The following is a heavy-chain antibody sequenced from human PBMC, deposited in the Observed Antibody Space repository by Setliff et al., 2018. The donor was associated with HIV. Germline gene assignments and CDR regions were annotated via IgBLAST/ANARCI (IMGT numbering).Heavy chain of an antibody. Sequence: PSETLSLTCTVSGGSISSYYWTWVRQPAGKGLEWIGHIYTNGGADYNSSLKSRVTISMDAPKNQFSLKLTSVTAADTAVYYCARDRYYGSGSYYNYFDYWGQGILVTVSS. CDR1: GGSISSYY. V-gene: IGHV4-4*07. D-gene: IGHD3-10*01. J-gene: IGHJ4*02. CDR3: ARDRYYGSGSYYNYFDY. CDR2: IYTNGGA.